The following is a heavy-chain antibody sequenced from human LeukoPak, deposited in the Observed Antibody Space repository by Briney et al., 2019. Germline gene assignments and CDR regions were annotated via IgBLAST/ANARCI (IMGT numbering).Heavy chain of an antibody. CDR1: GGSISSYY. CDR2: IHYSGNT. CDR3: ARQTIERSLGGVPDWFDP. Sequence: PSETLSLTCTVSGGSISSYYWSWIRQTPGKGLECIASIHYSGNTYFNPSLKSRVALSVDTSKNQFSLTLRSVTAADTAVYYCARQTIERSLGGVPDWFDPWGQGTLVTVSS. D-gene: IGHD3-3*01. J-gene: IGHJ5*02. V-gene: IGHV4-59*04.